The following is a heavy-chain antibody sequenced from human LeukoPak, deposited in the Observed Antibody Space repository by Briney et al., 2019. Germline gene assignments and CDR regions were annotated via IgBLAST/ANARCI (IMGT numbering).Heavy chain of an antibody. Sequence: ASVKVSCKASGYTFTGYYMHWVRQAPGQGLEWMGWINPSGGSTSYAQKFQGRVTMTRDMSTSTVYMELSRLRSDDTAVYYCARGYYDSSDYEYFQHWGQGTLVTVSS. J-gene: IGHJ1*01. CDR1: GYTFTGYY. CDR3: ARGYYDSSDYEYFQH. D-gene: IGHD3-22*01. CDR2: INPSGGST. V-gene: IGHV1-46*01.